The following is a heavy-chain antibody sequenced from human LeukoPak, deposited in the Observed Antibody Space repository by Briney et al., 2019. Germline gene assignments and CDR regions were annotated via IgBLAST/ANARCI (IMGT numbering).Heavy chain of an antibody. CDR2: ISYDGSNK. J-gene: IGHJ3*02. Sequence: GRSLRLSCAASGFTFSSYAMHWVRQAPGKGLEWVAVISYDGSNKYYADSVKGRFTISRDNSKNTLYLQMNSLRAEDTAVYYCARELRGYDAFDIWGQGTMVTVSS. CDR1: GFTFSSYA. D-gene: IGHD4-17*01. V-gene: IGHV3-30-3*01. CDR3: ARELRGYDAFDI.